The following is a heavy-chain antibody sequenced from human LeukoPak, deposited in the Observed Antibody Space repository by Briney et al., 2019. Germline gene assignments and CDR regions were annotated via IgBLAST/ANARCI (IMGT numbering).Heavy chain of an antibody. D-gene: IGHD3-10*01. J-gene: IGHJ5*02. Sequence: SETLSLTCAVYGGSFSGYYWSWIRQPPGKGLEWIGEINHSGSTNYNPSLKSRVTISLDRSNNQFSLRLTSVTAADTAVYYCARAGPWQIDPWGQGTLVAVSS. CDR3: ARAGPWQIDP. CDR1: GGSFSGYY. CDR2: INHSGST. V-gene: IGHV4-34*01.